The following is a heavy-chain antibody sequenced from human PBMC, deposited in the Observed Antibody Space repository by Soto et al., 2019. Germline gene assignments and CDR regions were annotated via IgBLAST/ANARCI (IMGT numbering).Heavy chain of an antibody. CDR3: ARQNYYVSGNPYYYKDG. CDR2: ISSSSSYI. D-gene: IGHD3-10*01. V-gene: IGHV3-21*01. CDR1: GFTFSSYS. Sequence: EVQLVESGGGLVKPGGSLRLSCAASGFTFSSYSMNWVRQAPGKGLEWVSAISSSSSYIYYADSVKGRFTISRDNAKNSLYLQMHSLRAEDKAVYYCARQNYYVSGNPYYYKDGWGKGTTVTVS. J-gene: IGHJ6*03.